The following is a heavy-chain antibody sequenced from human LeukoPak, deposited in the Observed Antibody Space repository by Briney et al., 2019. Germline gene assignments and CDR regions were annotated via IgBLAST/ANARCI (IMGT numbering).Heavy chain of an antibody. J-gene: IGHJ4*02. D-gene: IGHD1-26*01. CDR2: INPNSGGT. CDR1: GYTFTSYG. V-gene: IGHV1-2*02. Sequence: ASVKVSCKASGYTFTSYGISWVRQAPGQGLEWMGWINPNSGGTNYAQKFQGRVTMTRDTSISTAYMELSRLRSDDTAVYYCAGSGSIRPYYFDYWGQGTLVTVSS. CDR3: AGSGSIRPYYFDY.